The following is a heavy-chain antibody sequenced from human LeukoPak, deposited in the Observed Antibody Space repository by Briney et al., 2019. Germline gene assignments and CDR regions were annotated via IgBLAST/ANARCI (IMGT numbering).Heavy chain of an antibody. CDR3: AREYSSGYFDY. Sequence: PSETLSLTCTVSGGSISSYYWSWIRQPPWKGLEWIGYIYYSGSTNYNPSLKSRVTISVDTSKNQFSLKLSSVTAADTAVYYCAREYSSGYFDYWGQGTLVTVSS. J-gene: IGHJ4*02. CDR2: IYYSGST. V-gene: IGHV4-59*01. D-gene: IGHD3-22*01. CDR1: GGSISSYY.